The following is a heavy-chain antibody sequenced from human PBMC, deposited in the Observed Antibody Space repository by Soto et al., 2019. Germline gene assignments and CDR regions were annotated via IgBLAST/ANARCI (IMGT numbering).Heavy chain of an antibody. J-gene: IGHJ6*03. CDR3: AKHPRGYCSSTSCYLANYYYYYMDV. D-gene: IGHD2-2*01. CDR1: GFTFSSYA. Sequence: PGGSLRLSCAASGFTFSSYAMSWVRQAPGKGLEWVSAISGSGGSTYYADSVKGRFTISRDNSKNTLYLQMNSLRAEDTAVYYCAKHPRGYCSSTSCYLANYYYYYMDVWGKGTTVTVSS. CDR2: ISGSGGST. V-gene: IGHV3-23*01.